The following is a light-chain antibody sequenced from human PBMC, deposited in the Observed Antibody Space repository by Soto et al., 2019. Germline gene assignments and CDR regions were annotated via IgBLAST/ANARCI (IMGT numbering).Light chain of an antibody. Sequence: EIVLTQSPATLSLSPGERATLSCRASQSVSSYLAWYQQKPGQASRLLIYDPSNRATGIPARFSGSESGTDFTLTISSLEPEYFAVYYCQQRSNWPPITFGQGTRLEIK. J-gene: IGKJ5*01. CDR1: QSVSSY. CDR3: QQRSNWPPIT. V-gene: IGKV3-11*01. CDR2: DPS.